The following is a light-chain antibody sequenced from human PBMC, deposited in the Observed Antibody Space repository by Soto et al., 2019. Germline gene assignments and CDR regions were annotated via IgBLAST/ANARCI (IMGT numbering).Light chain of an antibody. J-gene: IGKJ1*01. CDR1: QSILYSSNNKNY. Sequence: DIVMTQSPDSLAVSLGERATINCKSSQSILYSSNNKNYLAWYQQKPGQPPKLLIYWASTRESGVPGRFSGSGSGTDFTLTISNLQAEDVAVYYCQQYYSTPTWTFGQGTKVEIK. CDR2: WAS. CDR3: QQYYSTPTWT. V-gene: IGKV4-1*01.